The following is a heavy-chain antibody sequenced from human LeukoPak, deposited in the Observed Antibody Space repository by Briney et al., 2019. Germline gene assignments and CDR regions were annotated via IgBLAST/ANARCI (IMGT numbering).Heavy chain of an antibody. CDR1: GGSFSGYY. V-gene: IGHV4-34*01. J-gene: IGHJ4*02. D-gene: IGHD7-27*01. Sequence: PSESLSLTCPVYGGSFSGYYWSWIRHPPGNGMEWIGEINHSGSTNYNPSLKSRVTISVDTSKIQFCLKLSSMTAADTAVYYCARGRLGIGDHWGQGTLVTVSS. CDR3: ARGRLGIGDH. CDR2: INHSGST.